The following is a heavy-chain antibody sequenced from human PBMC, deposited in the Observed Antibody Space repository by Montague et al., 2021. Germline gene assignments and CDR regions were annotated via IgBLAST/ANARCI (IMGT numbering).Heavy chain of an antibody. J-gene: IGHJ5*02. D-gene: IGHD3-10*01. V-gene: IGHV4-59*08. CDR2: MFYGGAT. Sequence: SETLSLTCTVSSGSIFHAHWSWVRQPPGKGLEWLGSMFYGGATSNNPSLKSRVTMSIYTSTNQFSLKLSFVVAADTAVYYCAKQDYFVSGTSYKGFDPWGQGILVTVSS. CDR3: AKQDYFVSGTSYKGFDP. CDR1: SGSIFHAH.